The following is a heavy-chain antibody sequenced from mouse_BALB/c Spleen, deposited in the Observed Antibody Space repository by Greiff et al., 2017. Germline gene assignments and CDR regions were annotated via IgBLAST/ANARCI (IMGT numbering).Heavy chain of an antibody. D-gene: IGHD1-1*01. CDR2: ISSGGSYT. V-gene: IGHV5-6*01. J-gene: IGHJ2*01. Sequence: EVQLVESGGGLVQPGGSRKLSCAASGFTFSSFGMHWVRQAPEKGLEWVAYISSGGSYTYYPDSVKGRFTISRDNAKNTLYLQMSSLKSEDTAMYYCARHDTTVISSFDYWGQGTTLTVSS. CDR1: GFTFSSFG. CDR3: ARHDTTVISSFDY.